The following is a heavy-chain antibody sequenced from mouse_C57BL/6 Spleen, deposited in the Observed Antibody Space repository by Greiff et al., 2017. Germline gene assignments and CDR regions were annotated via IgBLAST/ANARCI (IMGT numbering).Heavy chain of an antibody. CDR3: ARPGYYLYYFDY. Sequence: QVQLQQSGAELVRPGSSVKLSCKASGYTFTSYWMDWVKQRPGQGLEWIGNIYPSDSETHYNQKFKDKATLTVDKSSSTAYMQLSSLTSEDSAVYYCARPGYYLYYFDYWGQGTTLTVSS. V-gene: IGHV1-61*01. J-gene: IGHJ2*01. D-gene: IGHD2-3*01. CDR1: GYTFTSYW. CDR2: IYPSDSET.